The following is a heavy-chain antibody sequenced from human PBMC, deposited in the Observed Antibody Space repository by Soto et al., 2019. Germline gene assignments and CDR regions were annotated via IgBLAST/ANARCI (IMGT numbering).Heavy chain of an antibody. CDR3: ARGDFWSGSGFDY. Sequence: KTSETLSLTCTVSGGSISSYYWSWIRQPPGKGLEWIGYIYYSGSTNYNPSLKSRVTISVDTSKNQFSLKLSSVTAADTAVYYCARGDFWSGSGFDYWGQGTLVTVSS. CDR1: GGSISSYY. CDR2: IYYSGST. V-gene: IGHV4-59*01. D-gene: IGHD3-3*01. J-gene: IGHJ4*02.